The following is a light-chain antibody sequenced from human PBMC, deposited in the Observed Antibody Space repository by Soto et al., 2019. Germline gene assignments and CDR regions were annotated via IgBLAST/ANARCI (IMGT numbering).Light chain of an antibody. CDR2: DAS. CDR3: QQYNSYWT. J-gene: IGKJ1*01. V-gene: IGKV1-5*01. CDR1: QSISVW. Sequence: DILLTQSPSTLSASVEDRVTISCRASQSISVWLAWYQQKPGTAPKLLIYDASNLESGVPSRFSGSGSGTEFTLTISSLQPDDFATYYCQQYNSYWTFGQGTKVEIK.